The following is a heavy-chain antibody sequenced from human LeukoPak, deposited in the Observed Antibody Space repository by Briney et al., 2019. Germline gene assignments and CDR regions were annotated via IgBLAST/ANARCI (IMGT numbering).Heavy chain of an antibody. Sequence: SETLSPTCTVSGGSMSNYYWGYIRQPPGKGLEWIGFISYSGKTNCNPSLKSRVTQSVDMSKNQFSLKLTSVTAADTAVYYCVRVGRSLHWNPDFWGLGTLVTVSS. V-gene: IGHV4-59*01. CDR2: ISYSGKT. CDR3: VRVGRSLHWNPDF. J-gene: IGHJ4*02. D-gene: IGHD1-1*01. CDR1: GGSMSNYY.